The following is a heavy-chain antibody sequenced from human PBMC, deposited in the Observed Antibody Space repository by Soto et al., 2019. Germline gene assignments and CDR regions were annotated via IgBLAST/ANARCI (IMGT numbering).Heavy chain of an antibody. CDR3: ARGLSMIRGVIYNWFDP. Sequence: SETLSLTWTVSGGSISSFCYYWSWIRQHPGKGLEWIGYIYYGGGTFHNPSLKSRLTISVDTSKNQFSLRLSSVTAADTAMYYCARGLSMIRGVIYNWFDPWGQGTLVTVSS. J-gene: IGHJ5*02. V-gene: IGHV4-31*02. D-gene: IGHD3-10*01. CDR2: IYYGGGT. CDR1: GGSISSFCYY.